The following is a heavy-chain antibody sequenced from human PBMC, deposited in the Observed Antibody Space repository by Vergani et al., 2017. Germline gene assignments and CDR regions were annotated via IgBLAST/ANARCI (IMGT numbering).Heavy chain of an antibody. CDR3: ARVGVGIVVVPAAYSATQTGYFDL. D-gene: IGHD2-2*01. CDR2: IYYSGST. Sequence: QVQLQESGPGLVKPSETLSLTCTVSGGSISSYYWSWIRQPPGKGLEWIGYIYYSGSTNYNPSLKSRVTISVDTSKNQFSLKLSSVTAADTAVYYCARVGVGIVVVPAAYSATQTGYFDLWGRGTLVTVSS. J-gene: IGHJ2*01. CDR1: GGSISSYY. V-gene: IGHV4-59*01.